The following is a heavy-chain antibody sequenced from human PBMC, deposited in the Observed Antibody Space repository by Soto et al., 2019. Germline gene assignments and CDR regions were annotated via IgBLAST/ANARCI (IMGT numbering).Heavy chain of an antibody. Sequence: SETLSLTCTVSGGSISSGGYYWSWIRQHPGKGLEWIGYIYYSGSTYYNPSLKSRVTISVDTSKNQFSLKLSSVTAADTAVYYCARAIDYDFWSGYYKGPAIDYWGQGTLVTVSS. CDR1: GGSISSGGYY. D-gene: IGHD3-3*01. CDR3: ARAIDYDFWSGYYKGPAIDY. J-gene: IGHJ4*02. CDR2: IYYSGST. V-gene: IGHV4-31*03.